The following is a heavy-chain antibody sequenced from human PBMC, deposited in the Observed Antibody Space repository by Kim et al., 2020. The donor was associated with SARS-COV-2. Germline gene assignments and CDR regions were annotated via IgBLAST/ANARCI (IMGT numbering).Heavy chain of an antibody. CDR2: IWYDGSNK. J-gene: IGHJ6*02. Sequence: GGSLRLSCAASGFTFSSYGMHWVRQAPGKGLEWVAVIWYDGSNKYYADSVKGRFTISRDNSKNTLYLQMNSLRAEDTAVYYCARESAGYRDYYYGMDVWGQGTTVTVSS. D-gene: IGHD4-4*01. V-gene: IGHV3-33*01. CDR1: GFTFSSYG. CDR3: ARESAGYRDYYYGMDV.